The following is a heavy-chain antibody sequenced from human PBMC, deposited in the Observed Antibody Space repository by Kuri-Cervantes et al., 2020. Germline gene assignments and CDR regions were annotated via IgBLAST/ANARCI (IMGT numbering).Heavy chain of an antibody. J-gene: IGHJ6*02. CDR3: ARDGPVIYYYYYGMDV. Sequence: GESLKISCAASGFTLSSYAMHWVRQAPGKGLEWVAVISYDGSNKYYADSVKGRFTISRDNSKNTLYLQMNSLRAEDTAVYYCARDGPVIYYYYYGMDVWGQGTTVTVSS. CDR1: GFTLSSYA. V-gene: IGHV3-30-3*01. D-gene: IGHD3/OR15-3a*01. CDR2: ISYDGSNK.